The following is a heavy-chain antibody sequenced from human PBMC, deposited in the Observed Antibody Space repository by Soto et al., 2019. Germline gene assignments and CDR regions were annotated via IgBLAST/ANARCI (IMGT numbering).Heavy chain of an antibody. CDR2: IWHDGRYE. Sequence: QVQLVESGGGVVQPGKSLRLSCVASGDSLSNYGMHWVRQAPGQGLEWVASIWHDGRYEFHADSVKGRFAISRDNSKNSLYLQMNSLRVEDTAMYYCGTEGGVHYDSTWGDFWGQGTLVTVSS. CDR1: GDSLSNYG. J-gene: IGHJ4*02. D-gene: IGHD4-17*01. CDR3: GTEGGVHYDSTWGDF. V-gene: IGHV3-33*01.